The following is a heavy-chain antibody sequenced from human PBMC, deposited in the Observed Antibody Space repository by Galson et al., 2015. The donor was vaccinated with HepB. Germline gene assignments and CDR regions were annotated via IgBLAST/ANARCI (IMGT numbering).Heavy chain of an antibody. CDR2: INPGDSDT. CDR3: ARRRSGTLDI. CDR1: GYTFTSYW. V-gene: IGHV5-51*03. Sequence: QSGAEVKKPGESLKISCKGSGYTFTSYWIAWVRQTPGKGLEWMGVINPGDSDTRYSPSFEGQVTISADKSTSTAYLQRSSLKASDTAMYYCARRRSGTLDIWGQGTMVTVSS. J-gene: IGHJ3*02. D-gene: IGHD2-15*01.